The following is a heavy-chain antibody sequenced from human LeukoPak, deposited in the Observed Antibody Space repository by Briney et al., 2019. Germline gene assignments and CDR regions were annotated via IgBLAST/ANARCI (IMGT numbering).Heavy chain of an antibody. CDR3: ARARRGDISLGY. D-gene: IGHD2-21*02. V-gene: IGHV1-18*01. J-gene: IGHJ4*02. CDR1: GYTFTSYG. Sequence: GASVKVSCKASGYTFTSYGISWVRQAPGQGLEWMGGISTYDGNIHSAQKFQGRVTLTTDTSTSTVYMELRNLRSDDTAVYYCARARRGDISLGYWGQGTLVTVSS. CDR2: ISTYDGNI.